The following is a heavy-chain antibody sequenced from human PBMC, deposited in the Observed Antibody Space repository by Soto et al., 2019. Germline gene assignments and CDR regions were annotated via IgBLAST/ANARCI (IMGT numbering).Heavy chain of an antibody. CDR2: IYYSGST. CDR3: ARTEGDIVVVPADEYYYYYYMDV. Sequence: TSETLSLTCTFSGGSISSYYWSWIRQPPGKGLEWIGYIYYSGSTNYNPSLKSRVTISVDTSKNQFSLKLSSVTAADTAVYYCARTEGDIVVVPADEYYYYYYMDVWGKGTTVTVSS. CDR1: GGSISSYY. V-gene: IGHV4-59*08. J-gene: IGHJ6*03. D-gene: IGHD2-2*01.